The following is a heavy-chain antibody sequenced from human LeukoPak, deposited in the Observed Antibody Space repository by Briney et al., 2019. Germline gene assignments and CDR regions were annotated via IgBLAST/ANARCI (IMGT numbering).Heavy chain of an antibody. D-gene: IGHD4-11*01. J-gene: IGHJ4*02. CDR2: IYYSGST. Sequence: SETLSLTCTVSGGSISSSSYYWGWIRQPPGKGLEWIGSIYYSGSTYYNPSLKSRVTISVDTSKNQFSLKLSSVTAADTAVYYCARGPAEGETTVTTSVGLFDYWGQGTLVTVSS. CDR3: ARGPAEGETTVTTSVGLFDY. V-gene: IGHV4-39*07. CDR1: GGSISSSSYY.